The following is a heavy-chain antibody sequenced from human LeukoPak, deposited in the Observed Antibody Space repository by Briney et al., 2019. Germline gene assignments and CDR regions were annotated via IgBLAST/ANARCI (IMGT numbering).Heavy chain of an antibody. D-gene: IGHD3-10*01. J-gene: IGHJ3*02. CDR2: ISGSGGST. CDR3: AREERINYYGSGSYYNGDAFDI. V-gene: IGHV3-23*01. Sequence: GGSLRLSCAASGFTFSSYAMSWVRQAPGKGLEWVSAISGSGGSTYYADSVKGRFTISRDNSKNTLYLQMNSLRAEDTAVYYCAREERINYYGSGSYYNGDAFDIWGQGTMVTVSS. CDR1: GFTFSSYA.